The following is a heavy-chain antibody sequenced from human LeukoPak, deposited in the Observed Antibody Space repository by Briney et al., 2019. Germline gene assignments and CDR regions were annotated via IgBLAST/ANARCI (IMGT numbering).Heavy chain of an antibody. CDR3: ARVGGIAVADHFDY. CDR2: VYPDNSDT. J-gene: IGHJ4*02. V-gene: IGHV5-51*01. D-gene: IGHD6-19*01. CDR1: GYSFSGYW. Sequence: GESLKISCKGSGYSFSGYWIGWVRQMPGKGLEWMGIVYPDNSDTRYSPSFQGQVTISADKSITTAYLHWSSLKASGTAMYYCARVGGIAVADHFDYWGQGTLVTVSS.